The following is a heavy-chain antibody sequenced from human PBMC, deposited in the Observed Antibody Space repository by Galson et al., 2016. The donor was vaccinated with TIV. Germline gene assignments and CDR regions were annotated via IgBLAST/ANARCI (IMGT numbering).Heavy chain of an antibody. CDR1: GYTFSYWG. CDR2: ISAHNGAT. CDR3: AKIGREHDAFEI. V-gene: IGHV1-18*01. J-gene: IGHJ3*02. Sequence: SVKVSCKASGYTFSYWGISWVRQAPGQGLEWLGWISAHNGATRFAQDVQGRVTLTTDTSTSTAYLELRSLTSDDTAVYYCAKIGREHDAFEIWGQGTMVTVFS. D-gene: IGHD1/OR15-1a*01.